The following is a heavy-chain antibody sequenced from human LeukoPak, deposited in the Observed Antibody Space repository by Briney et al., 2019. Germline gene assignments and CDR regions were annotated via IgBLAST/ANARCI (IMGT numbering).Heavy chain of an antibody. CDR3: AKDPRYYDSSGYLLRGPFDY. D-gene: IGHD3-22*01. V-gene: IGHV3-23*01. J-gene: IGHJ4*02. CDR1: GFTFSSYA. CDR2: ISGSGGST. Sequence: QSGGSLRLSCAASGFTFSSYAMSWVRQAPGKGLEWVSAISGSGGSTYYADSVKGRFTISRDNSKNTLYLQMNSLRAEDTAVYYCAKDPRYYDSSGYLLRGPFDYWGQGTLVTVSS.